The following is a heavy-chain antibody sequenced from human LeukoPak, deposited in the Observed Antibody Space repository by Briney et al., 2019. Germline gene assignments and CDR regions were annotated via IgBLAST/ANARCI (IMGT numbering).Heavy chain of an antibody. V-gene: IGHV3-23*01. CDR1: GFTFGSYW. Sequence: PGGSLRLSCVGSGFTFGSYWMSWLRQAPGKGLEWVSGISSSGGSPYYADSVQGRFTISRDNSKNTLFLQMTGLRAEDTAVYYCADLGTTYYYDRSTYWGQGTLVAVSS. D-gene: IGHD3-22*01. J-gene: IGHJ4*02. CDR3: ADLGTTYYYDRSTY. CDR2: ISSSGGSP.